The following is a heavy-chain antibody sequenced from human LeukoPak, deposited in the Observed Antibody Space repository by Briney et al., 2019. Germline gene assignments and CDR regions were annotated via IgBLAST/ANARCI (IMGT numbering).Heavy chain of an antibody. J-gene: IGHJ4*02. V-gene: IGHV3-30-3*01. CDR1: GFTFSSYA. CDR2: ISYDGSNK. D-gene: IGHD3-9*01. Sequence: PGGSLRLSCAASGFTFSSYAMHWVRQAPGKGLEWVAVISYDGSNKYYADSVKGRFTISRDNAKNSLYLQMNSLRAEDTAVYYCASTPSRYFDWLLDTFDYWGQGTLVTVSS. CDR3: ASTPSRYFDWLLDTFDY.